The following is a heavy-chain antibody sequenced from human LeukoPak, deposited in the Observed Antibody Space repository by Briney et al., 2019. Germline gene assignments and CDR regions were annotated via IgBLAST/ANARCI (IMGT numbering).Heavy chain of an antibody. CDR3: ARGTARRDLINFDY. CDR1: GGTFSSYA. J-gene: IGHJ4*02. D-gene: IGHD1-14*01. Sequence: SVKVSCKASGGTFSSYAISWVRQAPGQGLEWMGGIIPIFGTANYAQKFQGRVTITADESTSTAYMELSSLRSEDTAVYYCARGTARRDLINFDYWGQGTLVTVSS. CDR2: IIPIFGTA. V-gene: IGHV1-69*01.